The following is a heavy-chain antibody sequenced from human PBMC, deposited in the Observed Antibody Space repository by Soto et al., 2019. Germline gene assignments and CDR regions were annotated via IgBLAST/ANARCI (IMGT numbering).Heavy chain of an antibody. J-gene: IGHJ6*02. CDR3: ARDRVVGALGYYYGMDV. CDR2: ISSSSSYI. Sequence: LRLSCAASGFTFSNYSMNWVRQAPGKGLEWVSSISSSSSYIYYADSVKGRFTISRDNAKNSLYLQMNSLRAEDTAVYYCARDRVVGALGYYYGMDVWGQGTTVTVSS. V-gene: IGHV3-21*01. CDR1: GFTFSNYS. D-gene: IGHD1-26*01.